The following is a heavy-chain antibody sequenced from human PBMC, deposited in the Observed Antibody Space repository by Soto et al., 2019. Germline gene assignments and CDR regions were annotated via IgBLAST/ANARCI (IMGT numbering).Heavy chain of an antibody. CDR3: AKGSPVRWLLVDY. Sequence: GGSLRLSCAASGFTFSTYGMHWVRQAPGKGLEWVAATSYDGSNKYYGDSVKGRFTISRDNSKNTLYLQMNSLRVEDTAIYYCAKGSPVRWLLVDYWGQGTLVTVSS. J-gene: IGHJ4*02. CDR2: TSYDGSNK. D-gene: IGHD2-15*01. CDR1: GFTFSTYG. V-gene: IGHV3-30*18.